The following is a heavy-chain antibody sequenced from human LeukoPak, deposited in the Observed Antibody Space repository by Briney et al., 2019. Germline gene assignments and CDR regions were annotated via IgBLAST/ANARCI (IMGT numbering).Heavy chain of an antibody. CDR2: IKQDGSEK. D-gene: IGHD3-10*01. CDR1: GFTFSSYW. J-gene: IGHJ4*02. V-gene: IGHV3-7*01. Sequence: GGSLRLSCAASGFTFSSYWMSWVRQAPGKGLEWVANIKQDGSEKYYVDSVEGRFTISRDNAKNSLYLQMNSLRAEDTAVYYCARDSSSWFGEYPSFDYWGQGTLVTVSS. CDR3: ARDSSSWFGEYPSFDY.